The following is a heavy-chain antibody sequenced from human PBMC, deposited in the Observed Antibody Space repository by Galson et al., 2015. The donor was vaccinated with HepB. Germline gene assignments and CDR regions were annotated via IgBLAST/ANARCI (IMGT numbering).Heavy chain of an antibody. V-gene: IGHV4-59*01. J-gene: IGHJ5*02. CDR3: ARAGVEYSYGPNLSRWFDP. D-gene: IGHD5-18*01. Sequence: ETLSLTCTVSGGSISSYYWSWIRQPPGKGLEWIGYIYYSGSTNYNPSLKSRVTISVDTSKNQFSLKLSSVTAADTAVYYCARAGVEYSYGPNLSRWFDPWGQGTLVTVSS. CDR2: IYYSGST. CDR1: GGSISSYY.